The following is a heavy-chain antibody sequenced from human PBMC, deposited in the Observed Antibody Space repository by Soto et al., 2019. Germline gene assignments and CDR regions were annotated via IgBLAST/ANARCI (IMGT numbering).Heavy chain of an antibody. CDR3: AKDLTITGAPYGMDV. D-gene: IGHD1-20*01. V-gene: IGHV3-23*01. CDR1: GFTFSSYA. CDR2: ISGSGGST. Sequence: GSLRLSCAASGFTFSSYAMSWVRQAPGKGLEWVSAISGSGGSTYYADSVKGRFTISRDNSKNTLYLQMNSLRAEDTAVYYCAKDLTITGAPYGMDVWGQGTTVTVSS. J-gene: IGHJ6*02.